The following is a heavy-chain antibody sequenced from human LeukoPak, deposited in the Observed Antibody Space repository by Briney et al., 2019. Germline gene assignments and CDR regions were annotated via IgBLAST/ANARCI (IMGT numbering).Heavy chain of an antibody. D-gene: IGHD1-26*01. CDR3: ARAPGIVGAVDY. J-gene: IGHJ4*02. CDR2: IYSGGDT. V-gene: IGHV3-53*01. CDR1: GFTVSSNY. Sequence: GGSLRLSCAASGFTVSSNYMTWVRQAPGKGLEWVSVIYSGGDTHYADSVKGRFTISRDNSKNTLYLQMNSLRAEDTAAYYCARAPGIVGAVDYWGQGTLVTVSS.